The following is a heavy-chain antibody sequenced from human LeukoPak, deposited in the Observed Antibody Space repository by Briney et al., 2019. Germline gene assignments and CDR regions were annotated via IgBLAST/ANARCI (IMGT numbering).Heavy chain of an antibody. D-gene: IGHD3-10*01. V-gene: IGHV4-39*07. J-gene: IGHJ3*02. CDR1: GGSISSSSYY. CDR2: IYYSGST. Sequence: SETLSLTCTVSGGSISSSSYYWGWIRQPPGKGLEWIGSIYYSGSTNYNPSLKSRVTISVDTSKNQFSLKLSSVTAADTAVYYCAGGQLWFGGILGAFDIWGQGTMVTVSS. CDR3: AGGQLWFGGILGAFDI.